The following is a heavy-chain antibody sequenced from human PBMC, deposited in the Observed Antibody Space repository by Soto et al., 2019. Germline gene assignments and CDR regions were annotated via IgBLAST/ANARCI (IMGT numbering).Heavy chain of an antibody. Sequence: SETLSLTCTVPGGSISSSSYYWGWIRQPPGKGLEWIGSIYYSGSTYYNPSLKSRVTISVDTSKNQFSLKLSSVTAADTAVYYCARPSDIVATKGAFDIWGQGTMVTVSS. D-gene: IGHD5-12*01. J-gene: IGHJ3*02. CDR1: GGSISSSSYY. CDR3: ARPSDIVATKGAFDI. CDR2: IYYSGST. V-gene: IGHV4-39*01.